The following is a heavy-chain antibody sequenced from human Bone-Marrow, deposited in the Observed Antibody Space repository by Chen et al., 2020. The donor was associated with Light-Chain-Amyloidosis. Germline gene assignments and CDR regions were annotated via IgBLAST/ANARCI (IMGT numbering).Heavy chain of an antibody. Sequence: QVQLVQSGAEVQTPGASVKVSCKVSGDRPPDFVIHWVRQAPGKGLEWVGGFDPEDEEMMYGQKFQGRVRMIEDTSTETAYMELTSLTSEDTAIYYCATDVDVGDYYETGFNYWGQGTLVTVSS. D-gene: IGHD3-22*01. CDR3: ATDVDVGDYYETGFNY. CDR1: GDRPPDFV. V-gene: IGHV1-24*01. CDR2: FDPEDEEM. J-gene: IGHJ4*02.